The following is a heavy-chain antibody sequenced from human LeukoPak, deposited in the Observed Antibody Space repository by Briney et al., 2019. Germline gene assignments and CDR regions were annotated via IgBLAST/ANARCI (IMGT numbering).Heavy chain of an antibody. Sequence: GSLRLSCATPGFPFSTHSMDWVRQAPGKGLEWVSYISSSGTTIYYADSVKGRFTISRDNAKNSLYLQMNSLRDEDTAVYYCARDPGYGGVPWGQGTLVTVSS. CDR1: GFPFSTHS. CDR3: ARDPGYGGVP. CDR2: ISSSGTTI. J-gene: IGHJ5*02. V-gene: IGHV3-48*02. D-gene: IGHD4-23*01.